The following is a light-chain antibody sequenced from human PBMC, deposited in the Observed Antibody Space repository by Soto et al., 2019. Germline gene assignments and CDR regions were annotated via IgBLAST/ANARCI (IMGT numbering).Light chain of an antibody. CDR3: ETWDSNTRV. V-gene: IGLV4-60*02. Sequence: QPVLTQSSSASASPGSSVNLTCTLSSGHSIYSIAWQQQQPGKAPRYLMKVEGSGTYNKGSGVPDRFSGSSSGTDRYLTISNLQFEDEADYYCETWDSNTRVFGGGTTVTVL. CDR1: SGHSIYS. J-gene: IGLJ2*01. CDR2: VEGSGTY.